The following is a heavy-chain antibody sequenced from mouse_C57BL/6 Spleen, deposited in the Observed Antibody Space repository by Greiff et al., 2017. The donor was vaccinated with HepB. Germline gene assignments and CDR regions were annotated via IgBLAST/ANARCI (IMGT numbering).Heavy chain of an antibody. D-gene: IGHD1-1*01. CDR1: GYSITSGYY. V-gene: IGHV3-6*01. CDR3: AREGGSRLDY. Sequence: VQLKESGPGLVKPSQSLSLTCSVTGYSITSGYYWNWIRQFPGNKLEWMGYISYDGSNNYNPSLKNRISITRDTSKNQFFLKLNSVTTEDTATYYCAREGGSRLDYWGQGTTLTVSS. J-gene: IGHJ2*01. CDR2: ISYDGSN.